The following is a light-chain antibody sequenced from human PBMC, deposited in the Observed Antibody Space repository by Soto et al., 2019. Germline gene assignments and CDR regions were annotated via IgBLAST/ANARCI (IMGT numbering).Light chain of an antibody. J-gene: IGKJ4*01. CDR1: QSVSSSH. CDR3: HQYDSSPLT. Sequence: EIVLTQSPGALSLSPGERATLSCRASQSVSSSHSAWYQQKPGQAPRLLIYGAFNRAPGIPDRFSGSGSGTDFTLTISRLEPEDFAVYYCHQYDSSPLTFGGGTQVDIK. V-gene: IGKV3-20*01. CDR2: GAF.